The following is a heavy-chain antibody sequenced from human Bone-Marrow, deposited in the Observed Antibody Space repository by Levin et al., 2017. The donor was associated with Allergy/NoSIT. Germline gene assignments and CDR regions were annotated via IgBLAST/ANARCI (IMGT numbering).Heavy chain of an antibody. CDR1: GGSISTYY. V-gene: IGHV4-59*08. CDR2: VYYSGST. CDR3: GRHAGPIHLWLMDY. J-gene: IGHJ4*02. D-gene: IGHD5-18*01. Sequence: SQTLSLTCTVSGGSISTYYWSWIRQPPGKGLEWIGYVYYSGSTNYNPSLKSRVTMSVDTSKNHFSLKLSSVTAADTALYYCGRHAGPIHLWLMDYWGQGTLVTVSS.